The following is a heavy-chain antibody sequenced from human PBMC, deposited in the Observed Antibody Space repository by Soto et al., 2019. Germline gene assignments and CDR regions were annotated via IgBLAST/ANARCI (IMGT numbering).Heavy chain of an antibody. D-gene: IGHD2-21*02. CDR3: ARTGGNSPNHYYGMDV. V-gene: IGHV3-7*01. J-gene: IGHJ6*02. CDR1: GFTFSSYW. Sequence: LRRCCAASGFTFSSYWMSWVRQAPGKGLEWVANIKQDGSEKYYVDSVKGRFTISRDNAKNSLYLQMNSLRAEDTAVYYCARTGGNSPNHYYGMDVWGQGTTVTVSS. CDR2: IKQDGSEK.